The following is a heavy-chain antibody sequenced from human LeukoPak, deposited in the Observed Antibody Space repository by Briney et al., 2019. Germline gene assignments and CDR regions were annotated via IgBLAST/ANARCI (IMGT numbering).Heavy chain of an antibody. Sequence: SETLSLTCTVFGGSIRSSTYYWDWIRQPPGKGLEWIGNFYDSGSTWYNPSLKSRVTISGDTSKNQFSLKLTSVTAAYTAVCYCARHSRPGYGDYENAFDIWGQGTMVTVPS. D-gene: IGHD5-12*01. V-gene: IGHV4-39*01. CDR2: FYDSGST. J-gene: IGHJ3*02. CDR1: GGSIRSSTYY. CDR3: ARHSRPGYGDYENAFDI.